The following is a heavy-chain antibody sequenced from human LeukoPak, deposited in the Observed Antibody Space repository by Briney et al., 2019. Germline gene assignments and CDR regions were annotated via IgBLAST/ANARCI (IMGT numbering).Heavy chain of an antibody. D-gene: IGHD5-18*01. CDR3: AKDVSQLWPNFDY. J-gene: IGHJ4*02. Sequence: GGSLRLSCAASGFTFSSYGMHWVRQAPGKGLEWVSAISGSGGSTYYADSVKGRFTISRDNSKNTLYLQMNSLRAEDTAVYYCAKDVSQLWPNFDYWGQGTLVTVSS. V-gene: IGHV3-23*01. CDR1: GFTFSSYG. CDR2: ISGSGGST.